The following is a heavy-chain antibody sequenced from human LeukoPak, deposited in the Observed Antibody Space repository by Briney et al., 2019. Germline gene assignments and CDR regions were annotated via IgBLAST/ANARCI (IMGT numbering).Heavy chain of an antibody. J-gene: IGHJ3*02. D-gene: IGHD6-13*01. CDR2: IYHNGTR. V-gene: IGHV4-4*02. CDR1: VGSISSGNW. CDR3: ARGVFWGAAAGTRRRDDAFDI. Sequence: SGTLSLTCAVSVGSISSGNWWSWVRQSPGKGLEWIGEIYHNGTRNYNPSLKSRVTISADTFKNHFSLKLTSVTAADTAVYYCARGVFWGAAAGTRRRDDAFDIWGQGTMVTISS.